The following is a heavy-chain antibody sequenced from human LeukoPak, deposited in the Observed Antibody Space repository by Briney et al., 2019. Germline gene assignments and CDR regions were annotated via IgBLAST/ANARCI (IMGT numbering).Heavy chain of an antibody. CDR1: GFTFSSNW. V-gene: IGHV3-7*01. CDR3: ARDYYGDYLD. D-gene: IGHD4-17*01. Sequence: GGSLRLSCAASGFTFSSNWMAWVRQAPGQGLEWVANIKEDGREKYYADFVKGRFTISRDNAKNSLYLQMSSLRAEDTALYYCARDYYGDYLDWGQETQVTVSS. J-gene: IGHJ4*02. CDR2: IKEDGREK.